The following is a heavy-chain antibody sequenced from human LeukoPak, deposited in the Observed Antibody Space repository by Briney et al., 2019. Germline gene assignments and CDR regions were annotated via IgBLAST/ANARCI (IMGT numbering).Heavy chain of an antibody. D-gene: IGHD4-17*01. CDR3: ARGVTTSYYYYYMDV. V-gene: IGHV4-34*01. CDR1: GGSFGGYY. CDR2: IYHSGST. J-gene: IGHJ6*03. Sequence: PSETLSLTCAVYGGSFGGYYWSWIRQPPGKGLEWIGSIYHSGSTYYNPSLKSRVTISVDTSKNQFSLKLSSVTAADTAVYYCARGVTTSYYYYYMDVWGKGTTVTVSS.